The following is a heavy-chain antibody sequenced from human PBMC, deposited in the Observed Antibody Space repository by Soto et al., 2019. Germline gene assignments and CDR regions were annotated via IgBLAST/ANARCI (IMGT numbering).Heavy chain of an antibody. CDR3: ARGGDYVRWFDP. J-gene: IGHJ5*02. CDR2: IYYSGST. V-gene: IGHV4-59*01. D-gene: IGHD2-21*02. CDR1: GGSISSYY. Sequence: QVQLQESGPGLVKPSETLSLTCTVSGGSISSYYWSWIRQPPGKGLEWIGYIYYSGSTNYNPSLKSRVTISVDTSKNQFALKLSSVTAADTAVYYCARGGDYVRWFDPWGQGTLVTVSS.